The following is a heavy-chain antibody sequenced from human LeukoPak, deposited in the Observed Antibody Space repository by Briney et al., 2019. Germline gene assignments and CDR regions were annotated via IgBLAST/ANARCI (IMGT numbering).Heavy chain of an antibody. CDR1: GGSISSYY. V-gene: IGHV4-59*01. J-gene: IGHJ4*02. CDR2: IYYSGST. D-gene: IGHD3-16*01. CDR3: ARGKGADVIDY. Sequence: SETLSLTCTVSGGSISSYYWSWIRQPPGKGLEWIGYIYYSGSTNYNPSLKSRVTISVDTSKNQFSLKLSSVTAADTAVYYCARGKGADVIDYWGQGTLVTVSS.